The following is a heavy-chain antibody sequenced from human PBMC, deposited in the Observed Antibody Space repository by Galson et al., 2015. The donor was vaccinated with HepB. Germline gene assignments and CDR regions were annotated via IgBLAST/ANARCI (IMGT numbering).Heavy chain of an antibody. CDR3: ARVNGYNYNSNFDH. CDR2: IFAYNGNA. CDR1: NYSFTNYG. D-gene: IGHD5-24*01. Sequence: SVKVSCKASNYSFTNYGITWVRQAPGQGLEWLGCIFAYNGNANYAQKVQGRVTMTTDTSTNTAYMELRSLRSDDTAIYYCARVNGYNYNSNFDHWGQGTLVTVSS. J-gene: IGHJ4*02. V-gene: IGHV1-18*04.